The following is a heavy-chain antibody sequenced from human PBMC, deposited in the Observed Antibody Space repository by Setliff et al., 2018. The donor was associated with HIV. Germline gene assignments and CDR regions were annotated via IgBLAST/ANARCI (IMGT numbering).Heavy chain of an antibody. D-gene: IGHD2-2*01. CDR2: ISGSGDT. CDR1: GYILTDYA. CDR3: ARDRGYQLLPY. V-gene: IGHV1-3*01. Sequence: ASVKVSCKTSGYILTDYAIHWVRQAPGERLEWMGWISGSGDTKYSQKFQGRVTITRDTSTSTAYMELSSLTSEDTAVYYCARDRGYQLLPYWGQGTLVTSSS. J-gene: IGHJ4*02.